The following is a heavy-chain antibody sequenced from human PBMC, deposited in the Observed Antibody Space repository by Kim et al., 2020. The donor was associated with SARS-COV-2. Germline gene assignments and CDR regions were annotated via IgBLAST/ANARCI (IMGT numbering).Heavy chain of an antibody. CDR3: ESCGGDCYSDY. CDR2: ISGSGGST. D-gene: IGHD2-21*02. Sequence: GGSLRLSCAASGFTFSSYAMSWVRQAPGKGLEWVSAISGSGGSTYYADSVKGRFTISRDNSKNTLYLQMNSLRAEDTAVYYCESCGGDCYSDYWGQGTLVTVSS. V-gene: IGHV3-23*01. CDR1: GFTFSSYA. J-gene: IGHJ4*02.